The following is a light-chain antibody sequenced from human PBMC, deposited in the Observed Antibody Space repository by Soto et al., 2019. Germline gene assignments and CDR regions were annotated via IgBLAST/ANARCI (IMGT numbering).Light chain of an antibody. V-gene: IGLV1-44*01. CDR1: SSNIGSNT. Sequence: QSVLAQPPSASGTPGQRVTTSCSGSSSNIGSNTVNWYQQLPGTAPKLLIYSNNQRPSGVPDRFSGSKSGTSASLAISGLQSGDEDDYYCAAWDDSLNGHYVFGTGTRSPS. J-gene: IGLJ1*01. CDR2: SNN. CDR3: AAWDDSLNGHYV.